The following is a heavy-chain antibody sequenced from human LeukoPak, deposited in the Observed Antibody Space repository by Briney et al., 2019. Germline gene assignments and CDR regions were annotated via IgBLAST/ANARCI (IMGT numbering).Heavy chain of an antibody. Sequence: GGSLRLSCAASGFTVSSNYMSWVRQAPGKGREWVSVIYSGGSTYYAASVKGRFTISRDNSKNTLYLQMNSLRAEDTAVYYCARASPRYCSSTSCHDAFDIWGQGTMVTVSS. CDR3: ARASPRYCSSTSCHDAFDI. J-gene: IGHJ3*02. D-gene: IGHD2-2*01. V-gene: IGHV3-66*02. CDR2: IYSGGST. CDR1: GFTVSSNY.